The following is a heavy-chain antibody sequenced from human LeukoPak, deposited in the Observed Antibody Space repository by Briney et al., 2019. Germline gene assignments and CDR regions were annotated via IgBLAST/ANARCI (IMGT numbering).Heavy chain of an antibody. CDR3: ARDLTIWLNYFDY. V-gene: IGHV3-30*04. D-gene: IGHD3-3*01. Sequence: GGSLRLSCAASGFTFNTYATHWVRQAPGKGLEWVAVISYDGSKRYYADSVKGRFTISRDNSKKTVFLQINSLRTEDTAVYYCARDLTIWLNYFDYWGQGTLVTVSS. CDR2: ISYDGSKR. CDR1: GFTFNTYA. J-gene: IGHJ4*02.